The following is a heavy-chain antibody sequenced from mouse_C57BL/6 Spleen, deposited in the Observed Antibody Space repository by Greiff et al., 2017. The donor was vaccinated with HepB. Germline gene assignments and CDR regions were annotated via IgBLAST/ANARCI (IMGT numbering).Heavy chain of an antibody. Sequence: VQLQQPGAELVRPGSSVKLSCKASGYTFTSYWMHWVKQRPIQGLEWIGNIDPSDSETHYNQKFKDKATLTVDKSSSTAYMQLSSLTSEDSAVYYCARVGRLRLYAMDYWGQGTSVTVSS. J-gene: IGHJ4*01. CDR1: GYTFTSYW. V-gene: IGHV1-52*01. CDR2: IDPSDSET. D-gene: IGHD2-4*01. CDR3: ARVGRLRLYAMDY.